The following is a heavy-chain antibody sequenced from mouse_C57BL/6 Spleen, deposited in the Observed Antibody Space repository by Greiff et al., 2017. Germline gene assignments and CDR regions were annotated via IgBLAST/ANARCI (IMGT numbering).Heavy chain of an antibody. D-gene: IGHD2-3*01. CDR3: ARQGGYYPFAY. CDR1: EYEFPSHD. Sequence: EVHLVESGGGLVQPGESLKLSCESNEYEFPSHDMSWVRKTPEKRLELVAALNSDGGSTYYPDTMERRFIISRDNTKKTLYLQMSSLRSEDTAVYYCARQGGYYPFAYWGQGTLVTVSA. V-gene: IGHV5-2*01. J-gene: IGHJ3*01. CDR2: LNSDGGST.